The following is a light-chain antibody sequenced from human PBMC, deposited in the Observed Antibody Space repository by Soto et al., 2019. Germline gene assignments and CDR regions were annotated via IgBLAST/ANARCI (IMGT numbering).Light chain of an antibody. CDR2: GAS. V-gene: IGKV1-6*01. J-gene: IGKJ1*01. Sequence: AIQMTQSPSSLSASVGDRVTITCRASQAIRNDLGWYQQKPGKAPNLLIFGASNLQVGVPVRFSASGSGTNFTLNIRNLQPEDFESYYCLQDYTYPWTFGQGTKVDIK. CDR1: QAIRND. CDR3: LQDYTYPWT.